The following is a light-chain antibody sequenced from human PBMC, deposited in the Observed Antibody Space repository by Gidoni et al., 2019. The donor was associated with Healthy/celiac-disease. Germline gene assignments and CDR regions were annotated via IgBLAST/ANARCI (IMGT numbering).Light chain of an antibody. CDR3: CSYAGSYTPNWV. Sequence: QSALTQPRSVSGSPGQSVTISCTGTSSDVGGYNYVSWYQQHTGKSSKLMIYDVSKRPSGVPDRFSGSKSGNTASLTSSGLQAEDEADYYCCSYAGSYTPNWVFGGGTKLTVL. J-gene: IGLJ3*02. V-gene: IGLV2-11*01. CDR1: SSDVGGYNY. CDR2: DVS.